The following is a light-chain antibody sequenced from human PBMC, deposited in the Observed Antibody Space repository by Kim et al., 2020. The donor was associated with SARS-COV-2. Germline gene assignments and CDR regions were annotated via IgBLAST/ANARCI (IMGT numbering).Light chain of an antibody. J-gene: IGLJ2*01. Sequence: VAVAPGKTARITCGGNNIGSKSVHWYQQKPGQAPVLVIYYDSDRPSGIPERFSGSNSGNTATLTISRVEAGDEADYYCQVWDSGVVFGGGTQRTVL. CDR1: NIGSKS. CDR2: YDS. CDR3: QVWDSGVV. V-gene: IGLV3-21*04.